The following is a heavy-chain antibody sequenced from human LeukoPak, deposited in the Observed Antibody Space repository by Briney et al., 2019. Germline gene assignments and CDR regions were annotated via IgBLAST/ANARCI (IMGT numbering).Heavy chain of an antibody. CDR2: IIPIFGTA. Sequence: GASVKVSCKASGGTFSSYAISWVRQAPGQGLEWMGGIIPIFGTANYAQKFQGRVTITADKSTSTAYMELSSLRSEDTAVYYCARDARDIVVAVAEGNAFDIWGQGTMVTVSS. J-gene: IGHJ3*02. D-gene: IGHD2-15*01. V-gene: IGHV1-69*06. CDR3: ARDARDIVVAVAEGNAFDI. CDR1: GGTFSSYA.